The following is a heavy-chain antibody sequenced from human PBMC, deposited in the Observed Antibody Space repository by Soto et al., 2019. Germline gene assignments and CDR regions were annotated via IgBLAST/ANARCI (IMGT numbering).Heavy chain of an antibody. Sequence: EVQLLESGGGLVQPGGSLRLSCAASGFTFGTFAMTWVRQAPGKGLEWVSGISGSGDNIYYADSVKGRFTISRDNSKNTLYLQMNTLRAEDTAVYYCAKDKSYESGGYYVSNFDYWGQGTLVTVSS. CDR3: AKDKSYESGGYYVSNFDY. CDR1: GFTFGTFA. J-gene: IGHJ4*02. V-gene: IGHV3-23*01. D-gene: IGHD3-22*01. CDR2: ISGSGDNI.